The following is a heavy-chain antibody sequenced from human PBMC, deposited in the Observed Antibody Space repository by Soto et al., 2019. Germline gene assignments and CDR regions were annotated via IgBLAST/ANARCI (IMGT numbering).Heavy chain of an antibody. D-gene: IGHD3-3*01. J-gene: IGHJ4*02. Sequence: GGSLRLSCAASGFTFSSYAMSWVRQAPGKGLEWVSTISGSAGSTYYADSVKGRFTVSRDNSKNTLYLQMNSLRAEDTAVYYCAKDGRITIFGVADPAYYFDYWGQGTLVTVSS. CDR2: ISGSAGST. CDR1: GFTFSSYA. CDR3: AKDGRITIFGVADPAYYFDY. V-gene: IGHV3-23*01.